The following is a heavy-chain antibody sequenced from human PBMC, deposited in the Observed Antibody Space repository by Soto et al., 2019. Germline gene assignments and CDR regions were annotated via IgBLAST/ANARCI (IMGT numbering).Heavy chain of an antibody. CDR1: GFTFSSYA. CDR3: ASSGRVGANY. Sequence: GGSLRLSCAASGFTFSSYAMHWVRQAPGKGLEWVAVISYDGSNKYYADSVKGRFTISRDNSKNTLYLQMNSLRAEDTAVYYCASSGRVGANYWGQGTLVTVSS. V-gene: IGHV3-30-3*01. CDR2: ISYDGSNK. J-gene: IGHJ4*02. D-gene: IGHD1-26*01.